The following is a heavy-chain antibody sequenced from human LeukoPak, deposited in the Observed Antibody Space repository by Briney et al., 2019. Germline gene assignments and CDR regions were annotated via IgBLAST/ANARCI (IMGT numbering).Heavy chain of an antibody. Sequence: GGSLRLSCAASGFTFDDYTMHWVRQAPGKGLEWVSLISWDGGSTYYADSVKGRFTISRDNSKNSLYLQMNSLRTEDTALYYCAKGYDYYDSSAGFDYWGQGTLVTVSS. V-gene: IGHV3-43*01. D-gene: IGHD3-22*01. CDR1: GFTFDDYT. CDR3: AKGYDYYDSSAGFDY. CDR2: ISWDGGST. J-gene: IGHJ4*02.